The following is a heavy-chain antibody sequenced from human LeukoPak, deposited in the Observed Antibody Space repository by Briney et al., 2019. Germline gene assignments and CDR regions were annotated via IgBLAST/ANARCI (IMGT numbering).Heavy chain of an antibody. Sequence: GRSLRLSCTASGFTFGDYAVSWVRQAPGEGPEWVSFIRSKVHGGTTDYATSVKGRFSMSRDDSKGIAYLQMDSLKTEDTAVYYCARHIVGPRSFFDYWGQGTLVTVSS. CDR1: GFTFGDYA. CDR3: ARHIVGPRSFFDY. CDR2: IRSKVHGGTT. V-gene: IGHV3-49*04. J-gene: IGHJ4*02. D-gene: IGHD1-26*01.